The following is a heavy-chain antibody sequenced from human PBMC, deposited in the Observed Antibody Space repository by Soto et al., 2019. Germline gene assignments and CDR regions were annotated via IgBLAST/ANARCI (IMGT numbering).Heavy chain of an antibody. V-gene: IGHV4-39*01. J-gene: IGHJ5*02. Sequence: SETLSLTCTVYGGSISSSSYYWGWIRQPPGKGLEWIGSIYYSGSTYYNPSLKSRVTISVDTSKNQFSLKLSSVTAADTAVYYCARLAWSGYYPIPFDPWGQGTLVTVSS. CDR3: ARLAWSGYYPIPFDP. CDR1: GGSISSSSYY. CDR2: IYYSGST. D-gene: IGHD3-3*01.